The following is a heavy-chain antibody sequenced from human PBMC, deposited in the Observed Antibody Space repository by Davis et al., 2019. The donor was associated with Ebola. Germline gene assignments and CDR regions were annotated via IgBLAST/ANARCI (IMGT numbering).Heavy chain of an antibody. D-gene: IGHD3-10*01. Sequence: SVKVSCKASGGTFSSYAISWVRQAPGQGLEWMGGIIPIFGTANYAQKFQGRVTMTRDTSTSTVYMELSSLRSEDTAVYYCARDVVTMVRGGPPFDYWGQGTLVTVSS. J-gene: IGHJ4*02. CDR3: ARDVVTMVRGGPPFDY. CDR1: GGTFSSYA. CDR2: IIPIFGTA. V-gene: IGHV1-69*05.